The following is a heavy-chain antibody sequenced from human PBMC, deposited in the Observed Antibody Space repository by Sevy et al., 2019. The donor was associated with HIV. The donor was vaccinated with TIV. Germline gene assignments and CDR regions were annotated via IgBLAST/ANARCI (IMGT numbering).Heavy chain of an antibody. Sequence: QAGGSLRLSCAASGFTFDDYAMHWVRQAPGKGLEWVSGISWNSGSIGYADSVKGRFTISRDNAKNSLYLQMNSLRAEDTALYYCAKDSGAGHVGRSQNWGQGTLVTVSS. CDR3: AKDSGAGHVGRSQN. V-gene: IGHV3-9*01. D-gene: IGHD6-19*01. CDR1: GFTFDDYA. CDR2: ISWNSGSI. J-gene: IGHJ1*01.